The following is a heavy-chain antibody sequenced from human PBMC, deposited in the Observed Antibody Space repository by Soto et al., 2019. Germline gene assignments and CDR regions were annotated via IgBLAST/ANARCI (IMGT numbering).Heavy chain of an antibody. J-gene: IGHJ4*02. D-gene: IGHD3-3*01. CDR3: ARCEYYDFWSGYYR. V-gene: IGHV3-7*03. CDR1: VFTFSSYW. CDR2: IKQDGSEK. Sequence: GGSLRLSCAASVFTFSSYWMSWVRQAPGKGLEWVANIKQDGSEKYYVDSVKGRFTISRDNAKNSLYLQMNSLRAEDTAVYYCARCEYYDFWSGYYRWGQGTLVTVSS.